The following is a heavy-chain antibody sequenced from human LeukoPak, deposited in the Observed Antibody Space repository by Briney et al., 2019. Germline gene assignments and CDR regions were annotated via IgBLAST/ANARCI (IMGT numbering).Heavy chain of an antibody. V-gene: IGHV4-59*01. CDR1: GGSISSYY. CDR3: ARTTVTTVGGFDY. J-gene: IGHJ4*02. CDR2: IYYSGST. D-gene: IGHD4-17*01. Sequence: PSETLSLTCTVSGGSISSYYWSWIRQPPGKGLEWIGYIYYSGSTNYNPSLKSRVTISVDTSKNQFSLKLSSVTAADTAVYYCARTTVTTVGGFDYWGQGTLVTVSS.